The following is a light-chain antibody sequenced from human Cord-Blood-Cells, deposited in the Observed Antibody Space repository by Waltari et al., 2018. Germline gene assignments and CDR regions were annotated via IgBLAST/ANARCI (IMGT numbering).Light chain of an antibody. CDR1: QSVGSN. CDR2: GAS. Sequence: EIVMTQSPATLSVSPGERATLSCRASQSVGSNLAWYQQQPGQAPRLLIYGASTRATGIPARFSGSGSGTEFTLTISSLQSEDFAVYYCQQYNNWPQTFGQGTKVEIK. V-gene: IGKV3-15*01. J-gene: IGKJ1*01. CDR3: QQYNNWPQT.